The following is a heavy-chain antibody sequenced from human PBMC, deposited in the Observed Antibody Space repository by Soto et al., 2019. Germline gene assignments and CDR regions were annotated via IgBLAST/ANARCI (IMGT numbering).Heavy chain of an antibody. J-gene: IGHJ5*02. CDR1: GYTFTGYY. CDR3: ARSKAAADGTRGFDP. Sequence: ASVKVSCKASGYTFTGYYMHWVRQAPGQGLEWMGWINPNSGGTNYAQKFQGWVTMTRDTSISTAYMELSRLRSDDTAVYYCARSKAAADGTRGFDPWGQGTLVTAPQ. D-gene: IGHD6-13*01. V-gene: IGHV1-2*04. CDR2: INPNSGGT.